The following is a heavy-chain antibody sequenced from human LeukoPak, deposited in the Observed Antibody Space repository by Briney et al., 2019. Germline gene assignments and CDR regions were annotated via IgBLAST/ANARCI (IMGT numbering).Heavy chain of an antibody. V-gene: IGHV3-30*04. Sequence: PGRSLRLSCEASGFTFSSYAMHWVRQVPGKGLEWVAVISYDGSNKYYADSVKGRFTISRDNSKNTLYLQMNSLRAEDTAVYYCARARYFDWLCPFDYWGQGTLVTVSS. D-gene: IGHD3-9*01. J-gene: IGHJ4*02. CDR2: ISYDGSNK. CDR1: GFTFSSYA. CDR3: ARARYFDWLCPFDY.